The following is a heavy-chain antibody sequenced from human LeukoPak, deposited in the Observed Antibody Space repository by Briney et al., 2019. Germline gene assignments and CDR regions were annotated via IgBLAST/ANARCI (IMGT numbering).Heavy chain of an antibody. CDR2: IYHSGST. V-gene: IGHV4-38-2*02. Sequence: SETLSLTCTVSGYSISSGYYWGWIRQPPGKGLEWIGSIYHSGSTYYNPSLKSRVTISVDTSKNQFSLKLSSVTAADTAVYYCAREEGQWLVPGFDYWGQGTLVTVSS. D-gene: IGHD6-19*01. J-gene: IGHJ4*02. CDR1: GYSISSGYY. CDR3: AREEGQWLVPGFDY.